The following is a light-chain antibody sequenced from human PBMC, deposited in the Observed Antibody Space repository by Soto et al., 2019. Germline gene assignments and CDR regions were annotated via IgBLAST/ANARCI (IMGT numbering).Light chain of an antibody. CDR1: SSDVGGYNY. J-gene: IGLJ2*01. Sequence: QSALTQPASVSGSPGQSITISCTGTSSDVGGYNYVSWYQQHPGKAPKLMIYEVSNRPSGVSNRFSGSKSGNTASLPISGLHAEDEDDYYCSSYTSSSTLVVFGGGTKLTVL. V-gene: IGLV2-14*01. CDR3: SSYTSSSTLVV. CDR2: EVS.